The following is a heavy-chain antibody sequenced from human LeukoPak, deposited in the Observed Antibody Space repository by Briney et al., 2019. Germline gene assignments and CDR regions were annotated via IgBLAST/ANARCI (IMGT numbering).Heavy chain of an antibody. CDR2: IKRKTDGGTT. Sequence: GGSLRLSCTASGFTFNNAWMHWVRQAPGKGLEWVGRIKRKTDGGTTDYAAPVKGRFTISRDDSKSTLYLQMNSLKTEDTAVYYCTSNPYYWGQGTLVTVSS. CDR1: GFTFNNAW. V-gene: IGHV3-15*01. J-gene: IGHJ4*02. CDR3: TSNPYY.